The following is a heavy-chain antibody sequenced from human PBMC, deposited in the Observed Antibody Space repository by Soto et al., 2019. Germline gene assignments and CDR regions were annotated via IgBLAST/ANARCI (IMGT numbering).Heavy chain of an antibody. CDR2: INPNSGGT. Sequence: ASVKVSCKASGYTFTDYYMHWVRQAPGQGLEWMGWINPNSGGTNYAQKFQGWVTMTRDTSISTAYMELSRLTSDDTAVYYCARGGIAAALLPMDVWGQGTTVTVSS. D-gene: IGHD6-13*01. V-gene: IGHV1-2*04. CDR3: ARGGIAAALLPMDV. CDR1: GYTFTDYY. J-gene: IGHJ6*02.